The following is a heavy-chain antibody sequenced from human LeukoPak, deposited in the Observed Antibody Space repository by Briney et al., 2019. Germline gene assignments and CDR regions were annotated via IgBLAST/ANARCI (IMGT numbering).Heavy chain of an antibody. CDR1: GFTFSSYS. V-gene: IGHV3-48*01. D-gene: IGHD6-13*01. CDR3: ARAKQQLPHY. Sequence: GGSLRLSCAASGFTFSSYSMIWVRQAPGKGLEWVSYISSSSSTIYYADSVKGRFTISRDNSKNTLYLQMNSLRAEDTAVYYCARAKQQLPHYWGQGTLVTASS. CDR2: ISSSSSTI. J-gene: IGHJ4*02.